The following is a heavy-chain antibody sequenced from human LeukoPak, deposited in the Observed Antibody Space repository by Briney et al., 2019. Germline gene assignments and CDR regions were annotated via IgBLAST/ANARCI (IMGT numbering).Heavy chain of an antibody. J-gene: IGHJ5*02. V-gene: IGHV1-69*02. CDR1: GGTFSSYT. Sequence: SVKVSCKASGGTFSSYTISWVRQAPGQGLEWMGRIIPILGIANYAQKFQGGVTITADKSTSTAYMELSSLRSEDTAVYYCARASTVPYNWFDPWGQGTLVTVSS. CDR3: ARASTVPYNWFDP. D-gene: IGHD4-11*01. CDR2: IIPILGIA.